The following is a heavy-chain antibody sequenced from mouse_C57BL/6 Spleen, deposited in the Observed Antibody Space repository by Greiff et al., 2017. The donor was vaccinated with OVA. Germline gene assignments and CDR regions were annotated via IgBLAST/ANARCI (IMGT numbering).Heavy chain of an antibody. D-gene: IGHD1-1*01. CDR3: ARPGSSSWYFDV. CDR2: ILPGSGSP. Sequence: QVQLKQSGAELMKPGASVKLSCKATGYTFTGYWIEWVKQRPGPGLEWIGEILPGSGSPNYNEKFKGKATFAADTSSNTAYMQLSSLTSEDSAVDYCARPGSSSWYFDVWGTGTTVTVSS. CDR1: GYTFTGYW. J-gene: IGHJ1*03. V-gene: IGHV1-9*01.